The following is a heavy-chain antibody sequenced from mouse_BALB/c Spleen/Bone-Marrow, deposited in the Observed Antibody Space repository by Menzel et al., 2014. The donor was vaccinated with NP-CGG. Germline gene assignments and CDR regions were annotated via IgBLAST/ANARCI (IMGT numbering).Heavy chain of an antibody. CDR3: ARGNYGNYVDYFDY. CDR2: INSNGGST. V-gene: IGHV5-6-3*01. J-gene: IGHJ2*01. CDR1: GFTFSSYG. Sequence: DVKLVESGGGLVQPGGSLKLSCAASGFTFSSYGMSWVRQTPDKRLELVASINSNGGSTYYPDSVKGRFTISRDNAKNTLSLQMSSLKSEDTAMYYCARGNYGNYVDYFDYWGKAPLSQSP. D-gene: IGHD2-1*01.